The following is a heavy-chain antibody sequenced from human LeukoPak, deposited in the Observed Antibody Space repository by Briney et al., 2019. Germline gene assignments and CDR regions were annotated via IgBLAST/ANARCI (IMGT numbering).Heavy chain of an antibody. V-gene: IGHV3-23*01. D-gene: IGHD6-19*01. CDR1: GLTFSNYA. Sequence: GGSLRLSCAASGLTFSNYAMSWVRQAPGKGLEGVSAISSSGGSTYYADSVKGRFAISRDSSKNTLYLQMSSLRAEDTAVYYCLGKTSGWSNPFDYWGQGTLVTVSS. CDR2: ISSSGGST. J-gene: IGHJ4*02. CDR3: LGKTSGWSNPFDY.